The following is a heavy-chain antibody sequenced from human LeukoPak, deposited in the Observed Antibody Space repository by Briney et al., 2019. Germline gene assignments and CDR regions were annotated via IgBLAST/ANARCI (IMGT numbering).Heavy chain of an antibody. CDR1: GGSISSYY. D-gene: IGHD2-15*01. J-gene: IGHJ3*02. Sequence: PSETLSLTCTVSGGSISSYYWSWIRQPAGKGLKWIGRIYTSGSTNYNPSLKSRVTMSVDTSKNQFSLKLSSVNAADTAVYYCARIAPRGYDAFDIWGQGTMVTVSS. CDR2: IYTSGST. CDR3: ARIAPRGYDAFDI. V-gene: IGHV4-4*07.